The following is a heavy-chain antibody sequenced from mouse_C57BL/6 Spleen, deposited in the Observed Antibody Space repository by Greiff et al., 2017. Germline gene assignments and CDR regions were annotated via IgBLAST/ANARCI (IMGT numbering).Heavy chain of an antibody. CDR1: GSTFTGYW. D-gene: IGHD2-5*01. J-gene: IGHJ2*01. V-gene: IGHV1-52*01. CDR3: ARYYSNYAYFDY. Sequence: QVQLQQPGAELVRPGSSVKLSCKASGSTFTGYWMHWVKQRPIQGLEWIGNIDPSDSETHYTPKFKDKDTLTVDKSSSTAYMQLSSLTSEDSAVYYCARYYSNYAYFDYWGQGTTLTVSS. CDR2: IDPSDSET.